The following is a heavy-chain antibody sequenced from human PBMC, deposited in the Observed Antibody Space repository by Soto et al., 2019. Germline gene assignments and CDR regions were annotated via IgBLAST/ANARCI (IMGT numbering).Heavy chain of an antibody. CDR3: ARDRSYSSGHWFDP. V-gene: IGHV4-31*03. CDR1: GGSISSGGYY. D-gene: IGHD6-19*01. CDR2: IYYSGST. J-gene: IGHJ5*02. Sequence: SETLSLTCTVSGGSISSGGYYWSWIRQHPGKGLEWIGYIYYSGSTYYNPSLKSRVTISVDTSKNQFSLKLSSVTAADTAVYYCARDRSYSSGHWFDPWGQGTLVTSPQ.